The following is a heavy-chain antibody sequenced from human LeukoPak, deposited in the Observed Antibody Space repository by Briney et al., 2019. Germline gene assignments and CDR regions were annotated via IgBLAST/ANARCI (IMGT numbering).Heavy chain of an antibody. CDR2: INHSGST. Sequence: SETLSLTCAVYGGSFSGYYWSWIRQPPGKGLEWIGEINHSGSTNYNPSLKSRVTISVDTSKNQFSLKLSSVTAADTAVCYCARMDYYDSSGYPSEGWGQGTLVTVSS. J-gene: IGHJ4*02. D-gene: IGHD3-22*01. V-gene: IGHV4-34*01. CDR1: GGSFSGYY. CDR3: ARMDYYDSSGYPSEG.